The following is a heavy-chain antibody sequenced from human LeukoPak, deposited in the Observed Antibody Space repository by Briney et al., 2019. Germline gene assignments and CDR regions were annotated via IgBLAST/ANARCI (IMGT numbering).Heavy chain of an antibody. Sequence: SETLSLTCTVSGGSISSYYWSWIRQPPGKGLEWIGYIYYSGSTNYNPSLKSRVTISVDTSKNQFSLKLSSVTAADTAVYYCARHIGSSVQFDYWGQGTLVTVSS. J-gene: IGHJ4*02. V-gene: IGHV4-59*08. CDR2: IYYSGST. CDR1: GGSISSYY. D-gene: IGHD1-26*01. CDR3: ARHIGSSVQFDY.